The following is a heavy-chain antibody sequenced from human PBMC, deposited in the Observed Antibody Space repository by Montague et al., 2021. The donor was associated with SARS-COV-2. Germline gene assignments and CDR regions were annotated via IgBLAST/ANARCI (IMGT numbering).Heavy chain of an antibody. Sequence: SETLSLTCTVSGGSISSYYYCWIRQPPDKGLEWIGYIYYGGSTNXNPSLKSRITISVDTSKNQFSLKLSSVTAADTAVYYCAREVRYYYDSSGPGAFDIWGQGTMVTVSS. CDR1: GGSISSYY. V-gene: IGHV4-59*01. J-gene: IGHJ3*02. CDR2: IYYGGST. CDR3: AREVRYYYDSSGPGAFDI. D-gene: IGHD3-22*01.